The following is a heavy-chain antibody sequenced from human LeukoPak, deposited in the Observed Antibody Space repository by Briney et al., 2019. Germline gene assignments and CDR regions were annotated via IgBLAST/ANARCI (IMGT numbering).Heavy chain of an antibody. CDR1: GGTFSSYA. J-gene: IGHJ4*02. CDR3: ASRPYSSSWYGNFAY. D-gene: IGHD6-13*01. V-gene: IGHV1-69*05. CDR2: IIPIFGTA. Sequence: ASVKVSCKASGGTFSSYAISWVRQAPGQGLEWMGGIIPIFGTANYAQKFQGRVTITTDESTSTAYMELSSLRSEDTAVYYCASRPYSSSWYGNFAYWGQGTLVTVSS.